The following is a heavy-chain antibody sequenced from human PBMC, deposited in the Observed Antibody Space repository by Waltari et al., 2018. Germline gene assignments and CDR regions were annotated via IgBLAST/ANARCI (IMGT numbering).Heavy chain of an antibody. V-gene: IGHV4-59*01. CDR2: IYYRGST. CDR3: ARIGVGATTSVVDAFDI. Sequence: QVQLQESGPGLVKPSETLSLTCTVSGGSISSYYWSWIRQPPGKGLEWIGYIYYRGSTHHNPPLTSRVTISVDTSKNQFSLKLSSVTAADTAVYYCARIGVGATTSVVDAFDIWGQGTMVTVSS. CDR1: GGSISSYY. J-gene: IGHJ3*02. D-gene: IGHD1-26*01.